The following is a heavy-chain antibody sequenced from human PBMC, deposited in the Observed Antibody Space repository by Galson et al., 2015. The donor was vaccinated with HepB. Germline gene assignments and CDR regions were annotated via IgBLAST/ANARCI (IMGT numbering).Heavy chain of an antibody. CDR1: GFSLSASGVG. J-gene: IGHJ4*02. D-gene: IGHD6-25*01. CDR3: AHSGRGNSGQAGEIDY. CDR2: IHWDDDK. Sequence: PALVKPTQTLTLTCTFSGFSLSASGVGVGWIRQPRQPPGKALEWLALIHWDDDKHYNPSLKSRLTITKDTSKNQVVLTMTNMDPVDTATYYCAHSGRGNSGQAGEIDYWGQGTLVTVSS. V-gene: IGHV2-5*02.